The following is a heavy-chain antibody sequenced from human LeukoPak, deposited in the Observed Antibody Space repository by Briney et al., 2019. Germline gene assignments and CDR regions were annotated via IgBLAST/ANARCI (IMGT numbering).Heavy chain of an antibody. CDR1: GFTFSSYW. CDR3: ARGTTGYNYGYLDY. J-gene: IGHJ4*02. CDR2: INTDESST. Sequence: PGGSLRLSCAASGFTFSSYWMHWVRQVPGKGVVWVSRINTDESSTTYADSVKGRFTISRDNAKNTLYLQMNSLRAEDTAVYYCARGTTGYNYGYLDYWGQGTLVTVSS. D-gene: IGHD5-24*01. V-gene: IGHV3-74*01.